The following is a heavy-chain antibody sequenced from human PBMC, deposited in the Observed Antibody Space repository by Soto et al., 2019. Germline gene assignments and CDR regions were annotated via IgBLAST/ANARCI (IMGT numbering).Heavy chain of an antibody. CDR3: ARENDHAVGIWSGYPSWVGWFDP. D-gene: IGHD3-3*01. Sequence: SETLSLTCTVSGGSVSSGSYYWSWIRQPPGKGLEWIGYIYYSGSTNYNPSLKSRVTISVDTSKNQFSLKLSSVTAADTAVYYCARENDHAVGIWSGYPSWVGWFDPWGQGTLVTVSS. V-gene: IGHV4-61*01. CDR1: GGSVSSGSYY. CDR2: IYYSGST. J-gene: IGHJ5*02.